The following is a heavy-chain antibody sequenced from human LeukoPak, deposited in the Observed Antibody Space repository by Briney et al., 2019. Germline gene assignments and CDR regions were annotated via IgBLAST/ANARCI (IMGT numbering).Heavy chain of an antibody. D-gene: IGHD6-13*01. J-gene: IGHJ4*02. V-gene: IGHV3-30-3*01. Sequence: PGRSLRLSCAASGFTFSSYAMHWVRQAPGKGLEWVAVISYDGSNKYYADSVKGRFTISRDNSKNTLYLQMNSLRAEDTAVYYCARDGSGRGSSRHRPLDYWGQGTLVTVSS. CDR1: GFTFSSYA. CDR3: ARDGSGRGSSRHRPLDY. CDR2: ISYDGSNK.